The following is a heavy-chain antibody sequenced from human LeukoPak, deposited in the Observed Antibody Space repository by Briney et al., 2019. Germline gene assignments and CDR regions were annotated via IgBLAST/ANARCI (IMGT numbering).Heavy chain of an antibody. CDR3: ARGGDTCSDTGCSKNWFDP. CDR1: GYTFSSHD. V-gene: IGHV1-8*01. Sequence: ASVNVSCRASGYTFSSHDINCVRQAPGQGLEWMGWMNPKSGNTGSAQRFQGRVTMTRDTSTGTAYMELTSLTSEDTAIYYCARGGDTCSDTGCSKNWFDPWGQGTLVTVSS. CDR2: MNPKSGNT. D-gene: IGHD2-2*01. J-gene: IGHJ5*02.